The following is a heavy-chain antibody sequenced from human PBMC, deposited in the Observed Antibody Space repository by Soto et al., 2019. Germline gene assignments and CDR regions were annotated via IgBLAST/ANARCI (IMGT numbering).Heavy chain of an antibody. CDR2: ISAYNGNT. D-gene: IGHD3-3*01. V-gene: IGHV1-18*01. J-gene: IGHJ6*02. Sequence: ASVKVSCKASGYTFTSYGISWVRQAPGQGLEWMGWISAYNGNTNYAQKLQGRVTMTTDTSTSTAYMELRSLRSDDTAVYYCARILDRYYYYYGMDVWGQGTTVTVLL. CDR1: GYTFTSYG. CDR3: ARILDRYYYYYGMDV.